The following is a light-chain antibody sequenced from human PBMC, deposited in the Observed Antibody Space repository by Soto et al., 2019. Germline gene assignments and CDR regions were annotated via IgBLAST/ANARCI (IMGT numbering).Light chain of an antibody. CDR2: DAS. CDR1: QSVANNY. CDR3: QQYSASPLT. Sequence: EIVLTQSPGTLSLSPVERATLSFMSSQSVANNYLAWYPQRPGQAPRLVIYDASSRATGIPDRFSASGSGTDFTLTISRLEPEDFAVYFCQQYSASPLTCGQGTKVDIK. J-gene: IGKJ1*01. V-gene: IGKV3-20*01.